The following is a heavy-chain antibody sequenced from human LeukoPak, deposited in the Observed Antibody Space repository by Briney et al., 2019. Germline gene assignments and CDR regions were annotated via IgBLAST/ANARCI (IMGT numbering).Heavy chain of an antibody. Sequence: PGGSLRLSCAASGFTFSNYAMNWVRQAPGKGLEWVSSISSSSSYIYYADSVKGRFTISRDNAKNSLYLQMNSLRAEDTAVYYCARSRDIAAHYYYYMDVWGKGTTVTVSS. CDR2: ISSSSSYI. D-gene: IGHD6-13*01. CDR3: ARSRDIAAHYYYYMDV. J-gene: IGHJ6*03. V-gene: IGHV3-21*01. CDR1: GFTFSNYA.